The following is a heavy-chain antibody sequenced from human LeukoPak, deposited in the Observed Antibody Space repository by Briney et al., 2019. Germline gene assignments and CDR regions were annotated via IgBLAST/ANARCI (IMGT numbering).Heavy chain of an antibody. Sequence: ASVKVSCKASGYTFTSYYMHWVRQAPGQGLEWMGIINPSGGSTSYAQKFQGRVTKTRDTSTSTAYMELSRLRSDDTAVYYCAREISNGNWFDPWGQGTLVTVSS. V-gene: IGHV1-46*01. D-gene: IGHD4-11*01. J-gene: IGHJ5*02. CDR3: AREISNGNWFDP. CDR2: INPSGGST. CDR1: GYTFTSYY.